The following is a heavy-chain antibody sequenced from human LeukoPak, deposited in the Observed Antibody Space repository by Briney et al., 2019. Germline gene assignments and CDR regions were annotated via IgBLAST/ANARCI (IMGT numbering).Heavy chain of an antibody. CDR2: IYYSGST. D-gene: IGHD6-13*01. Sequence: SETLSLTCTISGVSISIYYWSWIRQHPGKGLEWIGYIYYSGSTYYNPSLKSRVTISVDTSKNQFSLKLSSVTAADTAVYYCASTRSSSWYVFFDYWGQGTLVTVSS. V-gene: IGHV4-59*06. CDR3: ASTRSSSWYVFFDY. J-gene: IGHJ4*02. CDR1: GVSISIYY.